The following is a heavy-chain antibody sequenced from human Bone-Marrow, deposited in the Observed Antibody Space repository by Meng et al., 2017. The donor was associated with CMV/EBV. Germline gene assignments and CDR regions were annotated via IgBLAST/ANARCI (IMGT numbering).Heavy chain of an antibody. J-gene: IGHJ5*02. CDR3: AREQGVLRLLEWLSREARFDP. CDR2: INPSGGST. CDR1: GYTFTSYY. D-gene: IGHD3-3*01. Sequence: ASVKVSCKASGYTFTSYYMHWVRQAPGQGLEWMGIINPSGGSTSYAQKFQGRVTMTRDTSTSTVYMELSSLRSEDTAVYYCAREQGVLRLLEWLSREARFDPWGRGTLVTVSS. V-gene: IGHV1-46*01.